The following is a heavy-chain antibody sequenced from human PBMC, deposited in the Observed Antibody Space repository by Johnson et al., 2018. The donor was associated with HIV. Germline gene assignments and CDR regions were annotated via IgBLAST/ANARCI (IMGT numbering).Heavy chain of an antibody. V-gene: IGHV3-66*01. D-gene: IGHD3-3*01. CDR1: GFTVSSNY. J-gene: IGHJ3*02. Sequence: VQLVESGGGVVQPGRSLRLSCAASGFTVSSNYMSWVRQAPGKGLEWVSVIYSGGSTYYADSVKGRFTISRDNSKNSQYLQMNSLRAEDTAVYYCARGGSDNRDYYADLVLGAFDICGQGTMVTVSS. CDR3: ARGGSDNRDYYADLVLGAFDI. CDR2: IYSGGST.